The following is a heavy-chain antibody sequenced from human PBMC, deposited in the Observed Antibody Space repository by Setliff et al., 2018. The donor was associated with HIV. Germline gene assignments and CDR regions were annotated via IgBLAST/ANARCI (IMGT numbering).Heavy chain of an antibody. D-gene: IGHD6-19*01. J-gene: IGHJ5*02. CDR2: IKPDGSDT. Sequence: GGSLRLSCAASGFAFTNSYMSWVRQAPGKGLEWVANIKPDGSDTSYLDSVKGRFTISRDNAKNSLHLQMNSLRAEDTAVYHCGRPIAVAGLDPWGQGTLVTVSS. CDR3: GRPIAVAGLDP. CDR1: GFAFTNSY. V-gene: IGHV3-7*01.